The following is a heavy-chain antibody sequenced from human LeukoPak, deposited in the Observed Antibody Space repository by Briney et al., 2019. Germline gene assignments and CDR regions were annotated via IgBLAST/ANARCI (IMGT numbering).Heavy chain of an antibody. J-gene: IGHJ3*02. D-gene: IGHD6-13*01. CDR1: GYTFTSYG. CDR2: ISAYNGNT. CDR3: ARDHSSSWYYGAFDI. Sequence: ASVKVSCKASGYTFTSYGISWVRQAPGQGLEWMGWISAYNGNTNYAQKLQGRVTMTTDTSTSTAYMELRSLRSDDTAVYYCARDHSSSWYYGAFDIRGQGTMVTVSS. V-gene: IGHV1-18*01.